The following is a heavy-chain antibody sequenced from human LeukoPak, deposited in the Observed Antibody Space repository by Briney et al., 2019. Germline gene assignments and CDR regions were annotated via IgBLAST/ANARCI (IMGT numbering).Heavy chain of an antibody. V-gene: IGHV3-23*01. CDR2: ISGSGGST. CDR3: AKGAASEYYFDS. CDR1: GSTFSSYA. J-gene: IGHJ4*02. D-gene: IGHD6-25*01. Sequence: GGSLRLSCAASGSTFSSYAMRWVRQAPGKGLERVSGISGSGGSTYYADSVKGRFTISRDNSKNTLYLQMNSLRAEDTAVYYCAKGAASEYYFDSWGQGTLVTVSS.